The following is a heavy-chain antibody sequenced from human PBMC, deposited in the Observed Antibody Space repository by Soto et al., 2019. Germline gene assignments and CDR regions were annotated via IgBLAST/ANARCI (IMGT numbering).Heavy chain of an antibody. Sequence: VASVKVSCKASGYTFTSYGISWVRQAPGQGLEWMGWISAYNGNTNYAQKLQGRVTMTTDTSTSTAYMELRSLRSDDTAVYYCARDLTALGYSGSPGPFDPWGQGTLVTVSS. CDR2: ISAYNGNT. J-gene: IGHJ5*02. CDR3: ARDLTALGYSGSPGPFDP. D-gene: IGHD1-26*01. V-gene: IGHV1-18*01. CDR1: GYTFTSYG.